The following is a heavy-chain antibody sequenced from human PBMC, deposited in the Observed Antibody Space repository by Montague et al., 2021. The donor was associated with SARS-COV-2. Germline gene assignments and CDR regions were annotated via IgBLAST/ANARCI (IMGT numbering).Heavy chain of an antibody. CDR3: ARTGDAYTRYYFDY. J-gene: IGHJ4*02. D-gene: IGHD5-24*01. CDR1: SGSVNSDD. Sequence: SETLSLTCSVSSGSVNSDDWSWIRQPPGKGLEWIGYIYSSGSTSYNPSLKRRVTISIDTSKNQFSLRLSSVTAADTAVYYCARTGDAYTRYYFDYWGQGTLVTVSS. V-gene: IGHV4-59*02. CDR2: IYSSGST.